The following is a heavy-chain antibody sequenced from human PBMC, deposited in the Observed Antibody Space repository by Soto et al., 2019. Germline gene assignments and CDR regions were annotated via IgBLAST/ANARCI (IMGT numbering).Heavy chain of an antibody. J-gene: IGHJ1*01. CDR2: IYSGGST. CDR3: ARDCILQDSSGYATEYFQH. D-gene: IGHD3-22*01. V-gene: IGHV3-66*01. CDR1: GFTVSSNY. Sequence: PGGSLRLSCAASGFTVSSNYMSWVRQAPGKGLEWVSVIYSGGSTYYADSVKGRFTISRDNSKNTLYLQMNSLRAEDTAVYYCARDCILQDSSGYATEYFQHWGQGTLVTVSS.